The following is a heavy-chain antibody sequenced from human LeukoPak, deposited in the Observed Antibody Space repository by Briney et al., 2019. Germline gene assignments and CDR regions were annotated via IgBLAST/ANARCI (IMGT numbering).Heavy chain of an antibody. Sequence: SGTLSLTCIVSGGSISSLNLWSWLRQPPGKGLEWIGEMYLGGTTNFNPSLTSRVTISVDTSKSQFSLKLSSVTTADTALYYCARGGCSSISCYYYYGMDVWGQGTTVTVSS. CDR2: MYLGGTT. D-gene: IGHD2-2*01. CDR1: GGSISSLNL. V-gene: IGHV4-4*02. CDR3: ARGGCSSISCYYYYGMDV. J-gene: IGHJ6*02.